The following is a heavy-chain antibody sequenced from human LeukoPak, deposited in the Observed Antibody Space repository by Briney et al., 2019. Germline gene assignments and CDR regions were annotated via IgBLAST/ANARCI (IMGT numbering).Heavy chain of an antibody. CDR2: IKRKTDGGTT. D-gene: IGHD6-19*01. V-gene: IGHV3-15*01. Sequence: GGSLRLSCAASGFTFSNAWMSWVRQAPGKGLEWVGRIKRKTDGGTTDYAAPVKGRFTISRDDSKNTVYLQMNSLKTEDTAVYYCTTESRGIAVADYWGQGNLVTVSS. J-gene: IGHJ4*02. CDR1: GFTFSNAW. CDR3: TTESRGIAVADY.